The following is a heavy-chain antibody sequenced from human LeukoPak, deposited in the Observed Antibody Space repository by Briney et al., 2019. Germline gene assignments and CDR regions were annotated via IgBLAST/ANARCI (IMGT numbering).Heavy chain of an antibody. J-gene: IGHJ3*02. Sequence: SETLSLTCTVSGGSISSYYWSWIRQPPGKGLEWIGYIYYSGSINYNPSLKSRVTISVDTSKNQFSLKLSSVTAADTAVYYCAREVGGDAFDIWGQGTMVTVSS. CDR3: AREVGGDAFDI. CDR2: IYYSGSI. CDR1: GGSISSYY. D-gene: IGHD3-16*01. V-gene: IGHV4-59*01.